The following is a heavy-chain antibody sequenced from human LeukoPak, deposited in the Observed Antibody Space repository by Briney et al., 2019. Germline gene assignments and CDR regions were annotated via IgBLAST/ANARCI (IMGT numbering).Heavy chain of an antibody. CDR2: IYYSGST. Sequence: SETLSLTCTVSGDSISGYYWSWIRQPPGKGLEWIGYIYYSGSTTYNPSLQSRVTISVDTSKNQFSLKLSSVTAADTAVYYRARRTVVLDYWGQGTLVSVSS. CDR1: GDSISGYY. V-gene: IGHV4-59*01. D-gene: IGHD4-23*01. J-gene: IGHJ4*02. CDR3: ARRTVVLDY.